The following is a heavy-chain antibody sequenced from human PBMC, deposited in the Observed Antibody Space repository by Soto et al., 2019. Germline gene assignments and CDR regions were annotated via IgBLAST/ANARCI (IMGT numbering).Heavy chain of an antibody. CDR1: CDSVSRDGYS. CDR3: ARDRTRRVTTSGYYGMDV. J-gene: IGHJ6*02. D-gene: IGHD4-17*01. CDR2: IHHNGST. V-gene: IGHV4-30-2*05. Sequence: SETLSLTCAGSCDSVSRDGYSWNWIRQPPGRGLEWLGHIHHNGSTYYNPSLKSRVTISVDTSKNQFSLKLSSVTAADTAVYYCARDRTRRVTTSGYYGMDVWGQGTTVTV.